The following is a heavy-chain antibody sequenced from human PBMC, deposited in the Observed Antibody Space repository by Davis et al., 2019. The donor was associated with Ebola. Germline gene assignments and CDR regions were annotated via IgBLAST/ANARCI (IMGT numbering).Heavy chain of an antibody. V-gene: IGHV4-34*01. CDR1: GGSFSGYY. J-gene: IGHJ4*02. CDR2: INHSGST. CDR3: AREGSGSYIL. Sequence: PSETLSLTCAVYGGSFSGYYWSWIRQPPGKGLEWIGEINHSGSTNYNPSLKSRVTISVDTSKNQFSLKLSSVTAADTAVYYCAREGSGSYILWGQGTLVTVSS. D-gene: IGHD3-10*01.